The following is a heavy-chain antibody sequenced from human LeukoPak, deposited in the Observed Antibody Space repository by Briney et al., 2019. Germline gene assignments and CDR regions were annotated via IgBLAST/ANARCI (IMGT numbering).Heavy chain of an antibody. V-gene: IGHV1-18*04. CDR3: ARYCNGGSCYAYDAFDM. CDR1: GYTFTTYD. J-gene: IGHJ3*02. D-gene: IGHD2-15*01. Sequence: ASVKVSCTASGYTFTTYDINWVRQAPGQGLEWMGWISPYNGNTIYAQKLQGRVTMTTDTSTSTAYMELRSLRSDDTAVYYCARYCNGGSCYAYDAFDMWGQGTMVTVSS. CDR2: ISPYNGNT.